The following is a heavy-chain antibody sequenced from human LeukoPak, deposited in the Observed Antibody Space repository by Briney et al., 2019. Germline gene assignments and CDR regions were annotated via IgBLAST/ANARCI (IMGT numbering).Heavy chain of an antibody. Sequence: GASVKVSCKASGYTFTGYYMHWVRQAPGQGLEWMGWINPNSGGTNYAQKFQGRVTMTRDTSISTAYMELSRLRSDDTAVYYCARGAVRGSYYYYYMDVWGKGTTVTISS. CDR1: GYTFTGYY. J-gene: IGHJ6*03. CDR2: INPNSGGT. D-gene: IGHD3-10*01. CDR3: ARGAVRGSYYYYYMDV. V-gene: IGHV1-2*02.